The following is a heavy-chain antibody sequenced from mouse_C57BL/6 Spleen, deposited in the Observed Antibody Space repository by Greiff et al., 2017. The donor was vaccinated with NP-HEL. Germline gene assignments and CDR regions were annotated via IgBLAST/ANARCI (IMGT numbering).Heavy chain of an antibody. CDR2: TYPGDGVT. V-gene: IGHV1-82*01. CDR3: ARGDGFDY. D-gene: IGHD2-3*01. Sequence: PGKGLEWIGRTYPGDGVTNYNGKFKGKATLTAVKSSSTAYMQLSSLTSEDSAVYFCARGDGFDYWGQGTTRTGSS. J-gene: IGHJ2*01.